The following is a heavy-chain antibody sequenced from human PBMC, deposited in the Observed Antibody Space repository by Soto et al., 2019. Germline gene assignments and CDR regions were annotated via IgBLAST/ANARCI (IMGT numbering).Heavy chain of an antibody. CDR2: ISDDGARI. D-gene: IGHD1-1*01. Sequence: PXEFLRLYCVASGFAFDQYCMHWVRQAAGKGLEWVSRISDDGARIDYADFVKGRFTIARDNAKNTLFLQMRSLRGEDTAVYYCARGPRPSSTGTGALWGRGALVTVSS. J-gene: IGHJ4*02. V-gene: IGHV3-74*01. CDR1: GFAFDQYC. CDR3: ARGPRPSSTGTGAL.